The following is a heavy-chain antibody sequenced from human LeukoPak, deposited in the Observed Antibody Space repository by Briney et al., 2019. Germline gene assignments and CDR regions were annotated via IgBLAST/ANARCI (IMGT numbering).Heavy chain of an antibody. CDR2: INHSGYT. Sequence: SETLSPTCAVSGVSFDDYYWAWVRQTPGKGLEWIGEINHSGYTNDSPSLKSRVTLSIGTSRKQFSLNLRSVTVADAGIYYCTRMTTGHDYWGQGTLVTVSS. CDR1: GVSFDDYY. CDR3: TRMTTGHDY. J-gene: IGHJ4*02. V-gene: IGHV4-34*01. D-gene: IGHD4-17*01.